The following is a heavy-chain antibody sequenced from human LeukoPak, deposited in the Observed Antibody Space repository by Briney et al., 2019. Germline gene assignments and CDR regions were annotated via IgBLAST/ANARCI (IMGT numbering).Heavy chain of an antibody. Sequence: GGSLRLSCAASGLTVSSNYMSWVRQAPGKGLEWVSVIYSGGSTYCADSVKGRFSISRDNSKNTLYLQMNSLSAEDAAVYYCARRTYYYDSSGYYGTRDYYYYYMDVWGKGTTVTVSS. D-gene: IGHD3-22*01. CDR3: ARRTYYYDSSGYYGTRDYYYYYMDV. CDR1: GLTVSSNY. CDR2: IYSGGST. J-gene: IGHJ6*03. V-gene: IGHV3-53*01.